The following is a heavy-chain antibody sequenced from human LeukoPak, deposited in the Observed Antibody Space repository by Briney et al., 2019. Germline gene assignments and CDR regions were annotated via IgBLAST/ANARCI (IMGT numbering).Heavy chain of an antibody. V-gene: IGHV4-59*11. CDR1: GGSISSHY. CDR3: ARGGPTSPSNCSGGSCYSAVRIEPHFDY. Sequence: SGTLSLTCTVSGGSISSHYWSWIRQPPGEGLEWIGYIYFSGSTNYNPSLKSRVAISIDTSKNQFSLKLSSVTAADTAVYYCARGGPTSPSNCSGGSCYSAVRIEPHFDYWGQGTLVTVSS. CDR2: IYFSGST. J-gene: IGHJ4*02. D-gene: IGHD2-15*01.